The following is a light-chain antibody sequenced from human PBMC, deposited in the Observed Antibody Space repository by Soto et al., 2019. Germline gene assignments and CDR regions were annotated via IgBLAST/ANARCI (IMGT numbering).Light chain of an antibody. J-gene: IGLJ1*01. CDR2: DVT. CDR3: FTYAGLYSFV. Sequence: QSALTQPRSVSGSPGQSVTISCTGTSSDVGGYGYVSWFQQHPGKAPKLMIYDVTTRPSGIPDRFSGSKSASTASLTISGLQAEDEADSYCFTYAGLYSFVFGSGTKVTVL. V-gene: IGLV2-11*01. CDR1: SSDVGGYGY.